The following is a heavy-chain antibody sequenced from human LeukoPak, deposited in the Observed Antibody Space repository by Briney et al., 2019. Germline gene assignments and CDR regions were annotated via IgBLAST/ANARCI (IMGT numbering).Heavy chain of an antibody. Sequence: GGSLRLSCAASGFTFSNYAMSWVRQAPGEGLQWIATISGSGGSIYYADSVKGRLTISRDNSKNTLFLQMNSLRAEDMAVYYCARIEWERLGRAFDIWGQGTMVTVSS. CDR3: ARIEWERLGRAFDI. V-gene: IGHV3-23*01. CDR2: ISGSGGSI. J-gene: IGHJ3*02. CDR1: GFTFSNYA. D-gene: IGHD1-26*01.